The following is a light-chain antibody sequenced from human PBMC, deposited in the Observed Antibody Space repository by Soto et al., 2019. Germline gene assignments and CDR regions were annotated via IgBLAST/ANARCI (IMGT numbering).Light chain of an antibody. CDR2: TAG. CDR1: QRITTY. J-gene: IGKJ2*01. V-gene: IGKV1-39*01. CDR3: QQSYSTPYT. Sequence: IQMTQSPSSLSASVGDRVTITCRASQRITTYLNWYQQKPGKAPKLLISTAGTLQRGVPLRFSGSGSGTDFTLTITTLQTEDFATYFCQQSYSTPYTFGQGTKLEIK.